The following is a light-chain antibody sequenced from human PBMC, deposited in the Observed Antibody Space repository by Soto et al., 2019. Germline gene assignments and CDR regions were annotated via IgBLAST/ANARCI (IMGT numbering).Light chain of an antibody. CDR2: GVS. Sequence: EIVLTQSPGTLSLSPGERATLSCRASQSVGSSYLAWYQQKPGQAPRLLIYGVSSRATGIPDRLSGSGSGTEFTLSITRLEPEDSAVYYCQQYGASPITFGQGTRLEIK. CDR3: QQYGASPIT. J-gene: IGKJ5*01. CDR1: QSVGSSY. V-gene: IGKV3-20*01.